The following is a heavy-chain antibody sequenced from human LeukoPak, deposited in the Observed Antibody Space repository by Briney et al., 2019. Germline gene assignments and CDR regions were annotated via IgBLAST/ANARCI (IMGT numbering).Heavy chain of an antibody. CDR1: GYTFTGYY. V-gene: IGHV1-2*06. CDR2: INPNSGGT. CDR3: ARDSGYSSGWYYYYYMDV. J-gene: IGHJ6*03. D-gene: IGHD6-19*01. Sequence: ASVKVSCKASGYTFTGYYMHWVRQAPGQGLEWMGRINPNSGGTNYAQKFQGRVTMTRDTSISTAYMELSRLRSDDTAVYYCARDSGYSSGWYYYYYMDVWGKGTTVTVSS.